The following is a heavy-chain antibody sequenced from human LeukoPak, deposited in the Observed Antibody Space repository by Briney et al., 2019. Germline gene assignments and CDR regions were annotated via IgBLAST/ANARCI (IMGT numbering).Heavy chain of an antibody. CDR3: ARDPGHYYDSSGYFGY. J-gene: IGHJ4*02. V-gene: IGHV3-11*01. CDR2: ISPSGTDI. D-gene: IGHD3-22*01. CDR1: GFTFTDTY. Sequence: GGSLRLSCAVSGFTFTDTYMTWIRQAPGKGLESLSYISPSGTDISYADSVKGRFTISRDNAKNSLYLQMNSLRAEDTAVYYCARDPGHYYDSSGYFGYWGQGTLVTVSS.